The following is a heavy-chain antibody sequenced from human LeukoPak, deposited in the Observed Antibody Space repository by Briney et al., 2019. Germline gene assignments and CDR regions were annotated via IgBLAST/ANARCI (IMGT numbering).Heavy chain of an antibody. V-gene: IGHV4-59*01. Sequence: SETLSLTCTVSGGSISSYYWSWIRQPPGKGLEWIGYIYYSGSTNYNPSLKSRVTISVDTSKNQFSLKLSSATAADTAVYYCAREGLSLYYFGYWGQGALVTVSS. CDR1: GGSISSYY. J-gene: IGHJ4*02. CDR2: IYYSGST. CDR3: AREGLSLYYFGY.